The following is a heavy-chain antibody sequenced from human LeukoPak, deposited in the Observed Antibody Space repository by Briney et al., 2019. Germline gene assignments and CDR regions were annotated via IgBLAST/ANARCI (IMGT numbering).Heavy chain of an antibody. CDR1: GGSISSYY. V-gene: IGHV4-4*07. CDR3: ARGGDSSLYKWFDS. CDR2: IYTSGST. J-gene: IGHJ5*01. Sequence: PSETLSLTCTVSGGSISSYYWSWIRQPAGKGLEWIGRIYTSGSTNYNPSLKSRVTMSVDTSKNQFSLKLSSVTAADTAVYYCARGGDSSLYKWFDSWGQGTLVTVSS. D-gene: IGHD6-13*01.